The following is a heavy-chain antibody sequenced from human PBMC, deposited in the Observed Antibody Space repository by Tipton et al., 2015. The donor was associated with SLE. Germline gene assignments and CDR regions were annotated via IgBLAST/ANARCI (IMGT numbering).Heavy chain of an antibody. J-gene: IGHJ6*03. V-gene: IGHV4-59*12. CDR1: GGSISSYY. CDR3: GRDRRITMIRGNMDV. CDR2: INHSGST. D-gene: IGHD3-22*01. Sequence: TLSLTCTVSGGSISSYYWSWIRQPPGKGLEWIGYINHSGSTNYNPSLKSRVTISVDTSKNQFSLKVSSVTAADTAVYYCGRDRRITMIRGNMDVWGKGTTVTVSS.